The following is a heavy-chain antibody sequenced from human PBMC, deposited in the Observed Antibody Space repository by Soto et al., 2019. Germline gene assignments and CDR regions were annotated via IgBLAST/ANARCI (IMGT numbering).Heavy chain of an antibody. Sequence: QVQLVESGGGVVQPGRSLRLSCAASGFTFSSYGMHWVRQAPGKGLEWVAVIWYDGSNKYYADSVKGRFTISRDNSKNTLYLQTNSLRAEDTAVYYCARDRDYYDSSGYAQYFDYWGQGTLVTVSS. CDR3: ARDRDYYDSSGYAQYFDY. D-gene: IGHD3-22*01. CDR1: GFTFSSYG. CDR2: IWYDGSNK. V-gene: IGHV3-33*01. J-gene: IGHJ4*02.